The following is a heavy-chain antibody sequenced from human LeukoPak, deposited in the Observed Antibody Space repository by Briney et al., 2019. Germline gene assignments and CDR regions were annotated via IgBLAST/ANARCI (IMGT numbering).Heavy chain of an antibody. CDR2: IYYSGST. Sequence: SETLSLTCTVSGGSVSSGSYYWSWIRQPPGKGLEWIGYIYYSGSTNYNPSLKSRVTISVDTSKNQFSLKLSSVTGADTAVYYCARGLGYGSGSYLDYWGQGTLVTVSS. J-gene: IGHJ4*02. CDR3: ARGLGYGSGSYLDY. V-gene: IGHV4-61*01. D-gene: IGHD3-10*01. CDR1: GGSVSSGSYY.